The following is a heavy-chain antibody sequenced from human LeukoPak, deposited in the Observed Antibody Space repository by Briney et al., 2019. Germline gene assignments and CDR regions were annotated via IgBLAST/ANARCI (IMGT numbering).Heavy chain of an antibody. V-gene: IGHV4-39*02. Sequence: SETLSLTCAVSGGSIRSGSYYWGWIRQPPGKGLEWIASIHYSETTYYNPSLKSRATISVDTSKNHFSLKLNSVTAADTAVYYCARGPTYQPIDLWGQGTLVPVSS. D-gene: IGHD2-2*01. CDR2: IHYSETT. CDR3: ARGPTYQPIDL. CDR1: GGSIRSGSYY. J-gene: IGHJ1*01.